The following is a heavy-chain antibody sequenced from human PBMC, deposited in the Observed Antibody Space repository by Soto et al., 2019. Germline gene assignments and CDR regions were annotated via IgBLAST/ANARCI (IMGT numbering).Heavy chain of an antibody. CDR2: ISGSGLYT. D-gene: IGHD3-10*01. Sequence: EVQLLDSGGGLVQPGGSLRLSCAGSGFTFSNDAMSWVRQPPGKGLEWVSGISGSGLYTYYADSVKGRFTISRDNSKNKLFLQMNSLRADDTAVDYCAKDPRGVAGWGQGTTVTVSS. V-gene: IGHV3-23*01. CDR3: AKDPRGVAG. CDR1: GFTFSNDA. J-gene: IGHJ6*02.